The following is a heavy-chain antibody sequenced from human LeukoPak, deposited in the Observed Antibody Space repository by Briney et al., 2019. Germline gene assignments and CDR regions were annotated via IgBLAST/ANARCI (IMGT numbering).Heavy chain of an antibody. CDR1: GGSISSYY. Sequence: SQTLSLTCTVSGGSISSYYWSWIRQPAGKGLEWIGRIYTSGSTNYNPSLESRVTMSVDTSKNQFSLKLSSVTAADTAVYYCARVGWFGELLDAFDIWGQGTMVTVSS. V-gene: IGHV4-4*07. CDR3: ARVGWFGELLDAFDI. J-gene: IGHJ3*02. D-gene: IGHD3-10*01. CDR2: IYTSGST.